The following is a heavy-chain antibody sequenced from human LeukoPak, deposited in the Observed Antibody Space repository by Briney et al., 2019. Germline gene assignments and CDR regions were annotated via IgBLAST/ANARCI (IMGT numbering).Heavy chain of an antibody. CDR2: IYYSGST. Sequence: SETLSLTCTVSGGSISSYYWSWIRQPPGKGLEWIGYIYYSGSTNYNPSLKSRVTISVDTSKNQFSLKLSSVTAADTAVYYCARGAYGDYPEDYWRQGTLVTVSS. V-gene: IGHV4-59*01. D-gene: IGHD4-17*01. J-gene: IGHJ4*02. CDR1: GGSISSYY. CDR3: ARGAYGDYPEDY.